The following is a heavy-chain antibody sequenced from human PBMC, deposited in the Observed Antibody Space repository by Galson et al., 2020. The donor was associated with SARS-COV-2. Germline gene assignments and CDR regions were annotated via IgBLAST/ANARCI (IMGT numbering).Heavy chain of an antibody. J-gene: IGHJ6*03. CDR2: ISVSSHTI. CDR3: ARAQRYAGWGSGTFSLYYYYYVDV. V-gene: IGHV3-48*01. Sequence: GGSLRLSCAVSGFTFTSYSMNWVRQAPGKGLEWVLYISVSSHTIYYADPAKRRFTVSSDNAKNSLYRQMNSLRAEDTAVYYCARAQRYAGWGSGTFSLYYYYYVDVWGKGTTVIISS. D-gene: IGHD3-10*01. CDR1: GFTFTSYS.